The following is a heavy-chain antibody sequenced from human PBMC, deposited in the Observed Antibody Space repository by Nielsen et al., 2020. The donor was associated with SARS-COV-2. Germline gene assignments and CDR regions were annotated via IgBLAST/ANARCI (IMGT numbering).Heavy chain of an antibody. CDR1: GGTFNSYT. D-gene: IGHD3-10*01. Sequence: SVKVSCKASGGTFNSYTFSWVRKAPGQGIEWMGGIIPIFGAPNYALKFQGRVAISADESTTTVYMELTSLRSEDTAVYYCAGDQEVRDVISYYYYGLDVRGQGTTVTVSS. CDR2: IIPIFGAP. CDR3: AGDQEVRDVISYYYYGLDV. V-gene: IGHV1-69*13. J-gene: IGHJ6*02.